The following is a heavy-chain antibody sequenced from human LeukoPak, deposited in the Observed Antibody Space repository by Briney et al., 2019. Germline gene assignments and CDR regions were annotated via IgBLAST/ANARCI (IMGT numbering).Heavy chain of an antibody. Sequence: GGALGLSCAASGFTFSDYYMSWIRQAPGKGLGWVSYISSSGSTIYYADSVKGRFTISRDNAKNSLYLQMNSLRAEDTAVYYCARDRGATYYYYYGMDVWGQGTTVTVS. CDR3: ARDRGATYYYYYGMDV. J-gene: IGHJ6*02. D-gene: IGHD3-10*01. V-gene: IGHV3-11*01. CDR2: ISSSGSTI. CDR1: GFTFSDYY.